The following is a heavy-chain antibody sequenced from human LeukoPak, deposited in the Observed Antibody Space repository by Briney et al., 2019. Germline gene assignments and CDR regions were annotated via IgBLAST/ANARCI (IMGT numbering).Heavy chain of an antibody. CDR1: GGTFSGYY. Sequence: SETLSLTCAVYGGTFSGYYWSWIRQPPGKGLEWIGEINHSGSTNYNPSLKSRVTISVDTSKNQFSLKLSSVTAADTAVYYCARVVRPLYVYQPPDAFDIWGQGTMVTVSS. CDR3: ARVVRPLYVYQPPDAFDI. J-gene: IGHJ3*02. CDR2: INHSGST. V-gene: IGHV4-34*01. D-gene: IGHD2-2*01.